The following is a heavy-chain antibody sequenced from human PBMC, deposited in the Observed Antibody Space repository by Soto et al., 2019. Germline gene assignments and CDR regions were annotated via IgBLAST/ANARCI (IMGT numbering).Heavy chain of an antibody. J-gene: IGHJ4*02. D-gene: IGHD2-21*02. Sequence: PSETLSLTCTVSGGSISSYYWSWIRQPPGKGLEWVGYIYYSVSTNYNPSLKSRVTISVDTSKNQFSLKLSSVTAADTAVYYCVTLPPRIVVMTLPFPSWGQGTLVTVSS. V-gene: IGHV4-59*08. CDR2: IYYSVST. CDR1: GGSISSYY. CDR3: VTLPPRIVVMTLPFPS.